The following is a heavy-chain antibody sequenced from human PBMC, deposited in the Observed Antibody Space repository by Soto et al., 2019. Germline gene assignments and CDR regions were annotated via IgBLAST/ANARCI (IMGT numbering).Heavy chain of an antibody. V-gene: IGHV4-31*03. CDR2: IYYSGST. J-gene: IGHJ3*02. CDR1: GGSISSGGYY. D-gene: IGHD6-13*01. CDR3: VRMSAAAVHAFDI. Sequence: QVQLQESGPGLVKPSQTLSLTCTVSGGSISSGGYYWSWIRQHPGKGLEWIGYIYYSGSTYYNPSLKSRVTISVDTSKNQFSLKLSSVTAADTAVYYCVRMSAAAVHAFDIWGQGTMVTVSS.